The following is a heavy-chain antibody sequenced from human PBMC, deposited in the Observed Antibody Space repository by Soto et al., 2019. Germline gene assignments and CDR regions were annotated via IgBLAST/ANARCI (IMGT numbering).Heavy chain of an antibody. D-gene: IGHD3-10*01. CDR2: IYHSGST. J-gene: IGHJ4*02. Sequence: SETLSLTCAVSGGSISSGGYSWSWIRQPPGKGLEWIGYIYHSGSTHYNPSLRSRVTISVDTSKNQFSLKLRSVTAADTAVYYCASMGYHYGSGSYPLDYWGQGTLVTVS. V-gene: IGHV4-30-2*01. CDR3: ASMGYHYGSGSYPLDY. CDR1: GGSISSGGYS.